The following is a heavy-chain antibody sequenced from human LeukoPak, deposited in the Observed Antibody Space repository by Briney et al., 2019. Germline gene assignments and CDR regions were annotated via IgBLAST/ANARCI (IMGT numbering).Heavy chain of an antibody. CDR2: IYYSGST. CDR1: GGSISSSSYY. CDR3: ARKEWSAWDD. Sequence: SETLSLTCTVSGGSISSSSYYWGWIRQPPGKGLEWIGSIYYSGSTYYNPSLKSRVTISVDTSKNQFSLKLSSVTAADTAVYYCARKEWSAWDDWGQGTTVTVSS. V-gene: IGHV4-39*01. J-gene: IGHJ6*02. D-gene: IGHD3-3*01.